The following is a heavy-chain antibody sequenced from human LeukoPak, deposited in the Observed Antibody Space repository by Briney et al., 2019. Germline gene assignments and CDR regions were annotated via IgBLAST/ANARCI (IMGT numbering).Heavy chain of an antibody. CDR2: IYTSGTT. CDR3: ARAPTGTGGWNWFDP. D-gene: IGHD1-1*01. J-gene: IGHJ5*02. Sequence: KPSETLSLTCTISGGSISSYYWSWIRQPAGKGLELIGRIYTSGTTNYNPSLKSRVTMSVDTSKNQFSLKLSSVTAADTAVYYCARAPTGTGGWNWFDPWGQGTLVTVSS. V-gene: IGHV4-4*07. CDR1: GGSISSYY.